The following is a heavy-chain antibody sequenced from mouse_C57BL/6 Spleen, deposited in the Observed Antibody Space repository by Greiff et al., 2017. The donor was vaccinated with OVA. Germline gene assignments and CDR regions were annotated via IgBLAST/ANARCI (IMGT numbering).Heavy chain of an antibody. J-gene: IGHJ3*01. D-gene: IGHD3-2*02. Sequence: EVQRVESGPGLVKPSQSLSLTCSVTGYSITSGYFWYWIRPLPGNQLEWMGVISNDGSNNYNPSLKNRISITRDTSKNQFCLKLNSVTTEDTATYYCAREDSSGLFAYWGQGTLVTVSA. CDR3: AREDSSGLFAY. V-gene: IGHV3-6*01. CDR2: ISNDGSN. CDR1: GYSITSGYF.